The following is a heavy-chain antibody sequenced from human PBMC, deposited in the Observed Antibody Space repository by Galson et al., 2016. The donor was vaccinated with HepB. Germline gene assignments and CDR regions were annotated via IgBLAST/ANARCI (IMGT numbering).Heavy chain of an antibody. CDR1: GFTFSSYS. Sequence: LRLSSAASGFTFSSYSMNWVRQAPGQGLEWVSFISSCSTYIHYADSVKDRFTSSRDNAKNSLYLQMSSLRAEDTAVFYCAKGLYRGGDCYSEQSLDYWGQGTLVTVSS. CDR2: ISSCSTYI. D-gene: IGHD2-21*02. CDR3: AKGLYRGGDCYSEQSLDY. V-gene: IGHV3-21*01. J-gene: IGHJ4*02.